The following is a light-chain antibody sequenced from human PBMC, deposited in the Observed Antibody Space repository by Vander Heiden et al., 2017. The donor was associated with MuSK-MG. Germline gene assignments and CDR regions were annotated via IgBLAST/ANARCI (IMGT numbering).Light chain of an antibody. V-gene: IGKV2-40*01. J-gene: IGKJ4*01. CDR2: TLS. Sequence: EIVMTQTPLSLPVTPGEPASISCRSSQSLLNSDDGNTYLDWYLQKPGQSPQILIFTLSNRASGVPDRISGSGSGTDFTLEISRVEAEDVGVYYCRQRKEFPLSFGGGTKLEIK. CDR1: QSLLNSDDGNTY. CDR3: RQRKEFPLS.